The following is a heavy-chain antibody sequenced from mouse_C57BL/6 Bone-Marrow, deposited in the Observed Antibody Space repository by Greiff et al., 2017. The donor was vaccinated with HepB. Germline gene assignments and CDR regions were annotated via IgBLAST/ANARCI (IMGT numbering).Heavy chain of an antibody. CDR2: ISSGSSTI. V-gene: IGHV5-17*01. D-gene: IGHD2-3*01. CDR1: GFTFSDYG. J-gene: IGHJ3*01. CDR3: ARGDGYSFAY. Sequence: DVHLVESGGGLVKPGGSLKLSCAASGFTFSDYGMHWVRQAPEKGLEWVAYISSGSSTIYYADTVKGRFTISRDNAKNTLFLQMTSLRSEDTAMYYCARGDGYSFAYWGQGTLVTVSA.